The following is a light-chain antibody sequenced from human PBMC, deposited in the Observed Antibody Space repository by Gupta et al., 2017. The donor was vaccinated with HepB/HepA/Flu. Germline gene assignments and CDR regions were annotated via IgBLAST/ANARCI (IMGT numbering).Light chain of an antibody. V-gene: IGKV3-11*01. CDR1: QSVSTY. J-gene: IGKJ4*01. CDR3: QHRINWPLT. CDR2: DAS. Sequence: EIVLTQSPATLSLSTGERATLSCRASQSVSTYLAWYQQKPGQAPRLLIYDASKRATGIPARFSGSGSGTDFTLTVSSLEPEDFAIYYCQHRINWPLTFGGGTKVEIK.